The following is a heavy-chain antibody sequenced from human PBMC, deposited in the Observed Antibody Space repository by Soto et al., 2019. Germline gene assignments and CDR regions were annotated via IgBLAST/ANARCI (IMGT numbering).Heavy chain of an antibody. J-gene: IGHJ6*02. V-gene: IGHV3-53*01. Sequence: GGSLRLSWSSGFTVSSNYMSWVRQAPGKGLEWVSVIYSGGSTYYADSVKGRFTISRDNSKNTLYLQMNSLRAEDTAVYYCAREYYDSSGYYYGYYYYGMDVWGQGTTVTVSS. D-gene: IGHD3-22*01. CDR3: AREYYDSSGYYYGYYYYGMDV. CDR1: GFTVSSNY. CDR2: IYSGGST.